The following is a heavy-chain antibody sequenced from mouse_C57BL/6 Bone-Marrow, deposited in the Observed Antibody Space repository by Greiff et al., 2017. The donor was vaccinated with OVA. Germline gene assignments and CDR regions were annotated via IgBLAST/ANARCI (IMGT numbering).Heavy chain of an antibody. J-gene: IGHJ3*01. CDR1: GYSITSGYD. CDR3: ARCGWTWFAD. V-gene: IGHV3-1*01. Sequence: VQLQQSGPGMVKPSQSLSLTCTVTGYSITSGYDWHWIRHFPGNKLEWMGYISYSGSTNYNPSLKSRISITHDTSKNHFFLKLNSVTTEDTATEYCARCGWTWFADWGQGTLVTVSA. D-gene: IGHD1-1*02. CDR2: ISYSGST.